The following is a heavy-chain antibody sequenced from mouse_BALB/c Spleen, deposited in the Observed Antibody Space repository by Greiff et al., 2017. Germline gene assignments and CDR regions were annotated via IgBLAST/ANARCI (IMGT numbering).Heavy chain of an antibody. Sequence: QVQLQQSGAELARPGASVKLSCKASGYTFTSYWMQWVKQRPGQGLEWIGAIYPGDGDTRYTQKFKGKATLTADKSSSTAYMQLSSLASEDSAVYYCASYYYGSSYGFADWGQGTLVTVSA. D-gene: IGHD1-1*01. CDR2: IYPGDGDT. V-gene: IGHV1-87*01. CDR1: GYTFTSYW. J-gene: IGHJ3*01. CDR3: ASYYYGSSYGFAD.